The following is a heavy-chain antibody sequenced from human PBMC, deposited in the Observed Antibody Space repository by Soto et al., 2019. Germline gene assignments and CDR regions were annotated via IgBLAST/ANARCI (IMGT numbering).Heavy chain of an antibody. V-gene: IGHV4-59*01. CDR3: ARDLRVGATNYFDY. D-gene: IGHD1-26*01. J-gene: IGHJ4*02. CDR2: IYDDGSA. CDR1: GGSISSSY. Sequence: ETLSLTCTVSGGSISSSYWSWIRQPPGKGLEWLAYIYDDGSANYNPSLKSRATISLDMSKNQFSLKLTSVTAADTAVYYCARDLRVGATNYFDYWGQGTLVTVS.